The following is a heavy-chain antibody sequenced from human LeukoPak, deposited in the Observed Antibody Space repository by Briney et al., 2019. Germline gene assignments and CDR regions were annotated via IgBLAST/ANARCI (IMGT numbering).Heavy chain of an antibody. V-gene: IGHV1-46*01. CDR2: INPSGGAT. J-gene: IGHJ4*02. Sequence: ASVKVSCKASGYTFTSYYMHWVRQAPGQGLEWMGIINPSGGATKYAQKFQGRVTMTRDTSTSTLYMELSSLRSEDTAVYHCARDLGITMIVNYFDYWGQGTLVTVSS. CDR1: GYTFTSYY. D-gene: IGHD3-22*01. CDR3: ARDLGITMIVNYFDY.